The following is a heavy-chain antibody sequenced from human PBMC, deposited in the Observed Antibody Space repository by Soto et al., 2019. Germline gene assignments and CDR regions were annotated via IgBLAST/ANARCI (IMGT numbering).Heavy chain of an antibody. J-gene: IGHJ1*01. CDR3: ARDSDYYDSSGYYPEYFQH. V-gene: IGHV3-48*02. CDR2: ISRSSSTT. Sequence: ESGGGLVQPGGSLRLSCAASGFTFSSYSMNWVRQAPGKGLEWVSYISRSSSTTYYADSVKGRFTISRDNAKNSLYLQMNSLRDEDTAVYYCARDSDYYDSSGYYPEYFQHWGQGTLVTVSS. CDR1: GFTFSSYS. D-gene: IGHD3-22*01.